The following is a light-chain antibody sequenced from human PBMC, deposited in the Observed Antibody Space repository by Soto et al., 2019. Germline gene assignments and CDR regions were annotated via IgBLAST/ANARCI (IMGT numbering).Light chain of an antibody. CDR2: SNN. CDR3: AAWDDSLNGAV. J-gene: IGLJ7*01. CDR1: SSNIGSNT. V-gene: IGLV1-44*01. Sequence: QSVLTQPPSASGTPGQRFTISCSGSSSNIGSNTVNWYQQLPGTAPKLLIYSNNQRPSGVPDRFSGSQSGTSASLAISGLQSEDEADYYCAAWDDSLNGAVFGGGTQLTGL.